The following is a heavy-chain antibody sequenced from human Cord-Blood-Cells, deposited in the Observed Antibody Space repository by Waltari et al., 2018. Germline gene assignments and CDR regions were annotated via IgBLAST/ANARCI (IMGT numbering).Heavy chain of an antibody. V-gene: IGHV3-9*03. CDR3: AKAPIGIAAAGHFDY. CDR2: ISGNSGSK. Sequence: EVQLVESGGGLVQPGRSLRLPCAASGFTFDDYAMHWVRQAPGKGLEWVSGISGNSGSKVYADSVKGRFTISRDNAKNSLYLQMNSLRAEDMAWYYGAKAPIGIAAAGHFDYWGQGTLVTVSS. J-gene: IGHJ4*02. D-gene: IGHD6-13*01. CDR1: GFTFDDYA.